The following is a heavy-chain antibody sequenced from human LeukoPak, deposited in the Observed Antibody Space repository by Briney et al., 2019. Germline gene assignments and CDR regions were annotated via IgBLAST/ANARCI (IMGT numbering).Heavy chain of an antibody. V-gene: IGHV1-69*13. D-gene: IGHD5-18*01. CDR3: ARVDTAMVNYYGMDV. CDR1: GGTFSSYA. Sequence: GASVKVSCTASGGTFSSYAISWVRQAPGQGLEWMGGIIPIFGTANYAQKFQGRVTITADESTSTAYMELSSLRSEDTAVYYCARVDTAMVNYYGMDVWGQGTTVTVSS. J-gene: IGHJ6*02. CDR2: IIPIFGTA.